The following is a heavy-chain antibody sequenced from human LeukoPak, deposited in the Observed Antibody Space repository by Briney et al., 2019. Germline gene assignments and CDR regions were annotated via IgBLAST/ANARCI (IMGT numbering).Heavy chain of an antibody. CDR3: ARPDCSLGSCYGVPAS. CDR2: IYHGGTT. J-gene: IGHJ4*02. D-gene: IGHD2-15*01. V-gene: IGHV4-4*02. Sequence: GSLRLSCAVSGITFSNAWMSWVRQPPGKGLEWIGEIYHGGTTSYNPSLKSRVTLSVDKSKNQFSLNLTSVTAADTAVYYCARPDCSLGSCYGVPASWSQGTLVTVSS. CDR1: GITFSNAW.